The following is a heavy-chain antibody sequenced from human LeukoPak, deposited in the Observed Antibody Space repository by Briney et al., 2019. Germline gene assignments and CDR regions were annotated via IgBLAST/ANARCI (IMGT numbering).Heavy chain of an antibody. CDR3: ARDGRARGALDY. V-gene: IGHV4-30-2*01. CDR1: GGSISSGGYS. CDR2: IYHSGSS. Sequence: PSQTLSLTCAVSGGSISSGGYSWSWLRQPPGKVLQWIGYIYHSGSSYYNASLKSRVTISVDRSKNQFSLKLSSVTAADTAVYYCARDGRARGALDYWGQGTLVTVSS. J-gene: IGHJ4*02. D-gene: IGHD3-10*01.